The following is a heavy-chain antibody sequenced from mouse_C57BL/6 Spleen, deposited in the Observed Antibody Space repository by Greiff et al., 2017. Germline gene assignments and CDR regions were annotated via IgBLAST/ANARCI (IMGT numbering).Heavy chain of an antibody. CDR2: ISDGGSYT. Sequence: EVQLVESGGGLVKPGGSLKLSCAASGFTFSSYAMSWVRQTPEKRLEWVATISDGGSYTYYPDNVKGRFTISRDNAKNNHYLQISHLKSEGRAMYYCASDPLYDGYCVGYFDVWGTGTPVTVSS. CDR3: ASDPLYDGYCVGYFDV. J-gene: IGHJ1*03. D-gene: IGHD2-3*01. V-gene: IGHV5-4*01. CDR1: GFTFSSYA.